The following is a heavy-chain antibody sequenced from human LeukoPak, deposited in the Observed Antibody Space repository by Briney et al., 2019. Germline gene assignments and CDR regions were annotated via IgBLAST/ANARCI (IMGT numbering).Heavy chain of an antibody. CDR1: RFTFRTSG. Sequence: GGTLRLSCAASRFTFRTSGMSWVRQAPGKGLEWVSAIGGSGVSTYYADSVKGRFTISRDNSKNTLYLQMNSLRAEATAVYYCAKEYGYTYGEFDYWGQGTLVTVSS. D-gene: IGHD5-18*01. CDR3: AKEYGYTYGEFDY. V-gene: IGHV3-23*01. J-gene: IGHJ4*02. CDR2: IGGSGVST.